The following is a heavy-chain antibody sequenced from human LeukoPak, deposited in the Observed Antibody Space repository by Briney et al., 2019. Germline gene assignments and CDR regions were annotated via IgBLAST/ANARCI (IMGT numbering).Heavy chain of an antibody. Sequence: ASVKVSCKASGYTFTSYDINWVRQATGQGLEWMGWMNPNSGNTGYAQKFQGRVTITADKSTSTAYMELSSLRSEDTAVYYCARDRSGYCSGGSCSYFDYWGQGTLVTVSS. CDR2: MNPNSGNT. D-gene: IGHD2-15*01. J-gene: IGHJ4*02. V-gene: IGHV1-8*03. CDR3: ARDRSGYCSGGSCSYFDY. CDR1: GYTFTSYD.